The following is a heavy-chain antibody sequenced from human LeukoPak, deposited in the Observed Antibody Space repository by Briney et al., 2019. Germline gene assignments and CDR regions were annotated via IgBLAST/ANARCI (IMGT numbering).Heavy chain of an antibody. Sequence: GGSLRLSCAASGFTVSSNYMSWVRQAPGKGLEWVSVIYSGGSTYYADSVKGRFTISRDNSKNTLYLQMNSLRAEDTAVYYCARGAFSGSYAFDYWGQGTPVTVSS. CDR2: IYSGGST. V-gene: IGHV3-53*01. CDR1: GFTVSSNY. D-gene: IGHD1-26*01. J-gene: IGHJ4*02. CDR3: ARGAFSGSYAFDY.